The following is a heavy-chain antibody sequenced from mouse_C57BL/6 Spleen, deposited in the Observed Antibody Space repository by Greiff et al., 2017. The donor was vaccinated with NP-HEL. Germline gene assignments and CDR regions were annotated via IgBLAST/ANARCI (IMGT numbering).Heavy chain of an antibody. Sequence: VQLQQSGPELVKPGASVTISCKASGYSFTGYYMNWVKQSPEKSLEWIGEINPSTGGTTYNQKFKAKATLTVDKSSSTAYMQLKSLTSEDSAVYYCARSNGYGSSPYWYFDVWGTGTTVTVSS. CDR2: INPSTGGT. V-gene: IGHV1-42*01. CDR1: GYSFTGYY. J-gene: IGHJ1*03. D-gene: IGHD1-1*01. CDR3: ARSNGYGSSPYWYFDV.